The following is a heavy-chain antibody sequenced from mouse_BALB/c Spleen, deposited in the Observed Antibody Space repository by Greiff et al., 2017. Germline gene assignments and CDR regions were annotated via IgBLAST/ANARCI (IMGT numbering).Heavy chain of an antibody. Sequence: EVKLVESGGGLVKPGGSLKLSCAASGFTFSDYYMYWVRQTPEKRLEWVATISDGGSYTYYPDSVKGRFTISRDNAKNNLYLQMSSLKSEDTAMYYCARDHGYYAMDYWGQGTSVTVSS. CDR3: ARDHGYYAMDY. CDR1: GFTFSDYY. J-gene: IGHJ4*01. V-gene: IGHV5-4*02. CDR2: ISDGGSYT.